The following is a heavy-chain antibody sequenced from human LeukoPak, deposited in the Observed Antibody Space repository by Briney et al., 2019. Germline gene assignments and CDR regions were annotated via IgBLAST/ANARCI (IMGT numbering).Heavy chain of an antibody. CDR3: ARGSIVATFDY. D-gene: IGHD5-12*01. J-gene: IGHJ4*02. CDR2: ISSRSSTI. CDR1: TFTFSDYN. V-gene: IGHV3-48*01. Sequence: GGSLRLSCAASTFTFSDYNMNWVRQAPGKGLEWVSYISSRSSTIYFADSVKGRFTISRDNAKNSLYLQVNSLRAEDTAVYYCARGSIVATFDYWGQGTLVTVSS.